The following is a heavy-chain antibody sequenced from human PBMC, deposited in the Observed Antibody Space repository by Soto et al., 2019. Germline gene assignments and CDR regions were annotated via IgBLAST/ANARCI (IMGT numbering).Heavy chain of an antibody. D-gene: IGHD3-22*01. J-gene: IGHJ5*02. V-gene: IGHV1-2*02. CDR1: GYTFTAYY. Sequence: QVQLVQSGAAVKKPGASVKVSCKASGYTFTAYYMHWLRQAPGQGLEWMGWFNPNSGGTKYAQKFQGRVTMTNDTSISTAYMELSRLGSDDTAVYYCARGDFDSSSNYYAGWFDPWGQGTLVSVSS. CDR2: FNPNSGGT. CDR3: ARGDFDSSSNYYAGWFDP.